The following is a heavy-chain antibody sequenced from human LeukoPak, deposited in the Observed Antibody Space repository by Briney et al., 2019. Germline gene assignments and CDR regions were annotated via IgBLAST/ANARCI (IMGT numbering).Heavy chain of an antibody. V-gene: IGHV4-59*02. CDR1: GASVNSYY. D-gene: IGHD1/OR15-1a*01. Sequence: SETLSLTCSVSGASVNSYYWNWIRQSPGKGLEWIGFISHIGSTNYDPSLRNRVTISLDTSKNQVFLNLSSVTAADTAVYYCAGNRNNLGDVNWFDPWGQGTLVTVSS. CDR3: AGNRNNLGDVNWFDP. J-gene: IGHJ5*02. CDR2: ISHIGST.